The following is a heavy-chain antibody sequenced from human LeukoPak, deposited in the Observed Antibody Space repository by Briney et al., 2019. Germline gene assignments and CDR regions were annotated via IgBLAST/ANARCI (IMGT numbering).Heavy chain of an antibody. D-gene: IGHD2-15*01. V-gene: IGHV1-69*04. J-gene: IGHJ4*02. CDR2: IIPILGIA. CDR1: GGTFSSYA. Sequence: SVKVSCKASGGTFSSYAISWVRQAPGQGLEWMGRIIPILGIANYAQKFQGRVTITADKSTSTAYMELSSLRSEDTAVYYCARVFRPVCSGGSCYSVDYWGQGTLVTVSS. CDR3: ARVFRPVCSGGSCYSVDY.